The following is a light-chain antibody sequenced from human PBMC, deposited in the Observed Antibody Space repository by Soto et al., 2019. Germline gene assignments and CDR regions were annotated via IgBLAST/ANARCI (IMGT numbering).Light chain of an antibody. CDR1: QSVSSNY. J-gene: IGKJ1*01. V-gene: IGKV3-20*01. Sequence: EIVLTQSPGTLSLSPGERATLSCRASQSVSSNYLAWYQQKPGQAPRLLIYGASSRATGIPDRFSGSGSGTDFTLTISRLEPEDFAVYYCQQYISSPRTFGQGTQLDIK. CDR2: GAS. CDR3: QQYISSPRT.